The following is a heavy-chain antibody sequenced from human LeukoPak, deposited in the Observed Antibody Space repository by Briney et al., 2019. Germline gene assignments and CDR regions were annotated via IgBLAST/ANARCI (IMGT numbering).Heavy chain of an antibody. Sequence: GGSLRLSCAVSGFTFSSYAMNWVRQAPGKGLEWVSYISSDSRNIYYADSVEGRFTISRDNAKTSLYLQMNSLRAEDTAVYYCALNPDYYGSGSFDYWGQGTLVTVSS. D-gene: IGHD3-10*01. CDR1: GFTFSSYA. J-gene: IGHJ4*02. V-gene: IGHV3-48*01. CDR3: ALNPDYYGSGSFDY. CDR2: ISSDSRNI.